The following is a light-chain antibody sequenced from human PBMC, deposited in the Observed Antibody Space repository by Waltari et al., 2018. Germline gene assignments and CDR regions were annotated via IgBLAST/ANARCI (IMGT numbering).Light chain of an antibody. CDR2: AVN. V-gene: IGLV2-8*01. CDR3: SSYADTDNLL. Sequence: QSALTQPPSASGSPGQSLTIPCTGTSRNNCVYDHVSWYQQHPGKVPKRLIYAVNKRPSGVPDRFSGSKSANTASLTVSGLQADDEADYYCSSYADTDNLLFGGGTKLTVL. J-gene: IGLJ3*02. CDR1: SRNNCVYDH.